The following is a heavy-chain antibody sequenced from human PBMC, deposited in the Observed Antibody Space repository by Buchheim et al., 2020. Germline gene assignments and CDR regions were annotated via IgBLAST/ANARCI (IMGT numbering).Heavy chain of an antibody. CDR2: INPTSGST. Sequence: QVQLVQSGAEVKKPGASVKVSCEASGYTFTFWHIHWVRQAPGQGLEWMGTINPTSGSTSYAQKLQGRVTMTRDTSTSTGYMELNSLRSEDTAVYYCARPLLGITAPAYWGQGTL. D-gene: IGHD6-13*01. J-gene: IGHJ4*02. CDR1: GYTFTFWH. CDR3: ARPLLGITAPAY. V-gene: IGHV1-46*01.